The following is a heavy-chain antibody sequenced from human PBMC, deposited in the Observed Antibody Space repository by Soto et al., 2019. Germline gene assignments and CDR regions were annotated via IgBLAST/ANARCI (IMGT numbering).Heavy chain of an antibody. D-gene: IGHD1-20*01. Sequence: GGSLRLSCAVSGFPLEKYGMNWVRQAPGKGLEWVSSISFSGDCIYYADSVKGRFTIPRDNARNSLYLQMNRLGVDDTALYFCARASYNWNQENWGQGTPVKVS. CDR2: ISFSGDCI. CDR3: ARASYNWNQEN. V-gene: IGHV3-21*01. CDR1: GFPLEKYG. J-gene: IGHJ4*02.